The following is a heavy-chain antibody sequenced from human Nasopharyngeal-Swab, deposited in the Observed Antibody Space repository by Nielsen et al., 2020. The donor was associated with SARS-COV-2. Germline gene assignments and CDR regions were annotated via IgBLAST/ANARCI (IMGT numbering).Heavy chain of an antibody. CDR3: ARDAGRMMGPAMDV. V-gene: IGHV3-33*01. CDR2: IWYDGSNK. CDR1: GFTFSSYG. Sequence: GESLKISCAASGFTFSSYGMHWVRQAPGKGLEWVAVIWYDGSNKYYVDSVKGRFTISRDNSKNTLYLQMNSLRAEDTAVYYCARDAGRMMGPAMDVWGQGTTVTVSS. D-gene: IGHD2-15*01. J-gene: IGHJ6*02.